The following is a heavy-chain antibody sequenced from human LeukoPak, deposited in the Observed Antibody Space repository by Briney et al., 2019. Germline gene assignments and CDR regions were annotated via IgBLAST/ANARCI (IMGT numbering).Heavy chain of an antibody. CDR2: IYHSGST. D-gene: IGHD5-12*01. Sequence: SETLSLICAVSGYSISSGYYWGWIRQPPGKGLEWIGSIYHSGSTYYNPSLKSRVTISVDTSKNQFSLKLSSVTAADTAVYYCAREWISGYNWFDPWGQGTLVTVSS. J-gene: IGHJ5*02. V-gene: IGHV4-38-2*02. CDR1: GYSISSGYY. CDR3: AREWISGYNWFDP.